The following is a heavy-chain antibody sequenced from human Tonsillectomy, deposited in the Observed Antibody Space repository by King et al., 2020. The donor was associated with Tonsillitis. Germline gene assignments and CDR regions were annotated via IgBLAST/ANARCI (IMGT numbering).Heavy chain of an antibody. CDR3: ARDVVSFWSGYQDGMDV. V-gene: IGHV4-4*07. Sequence: QLQESGPGLVKPSETLSLTCTVSGGSISSNYWSWIRQPAGKGLEWIGRIYTSGSTNYNPSFKSRVTMSVDTSKNQLSLKLSSVPAADTAVYYCARDVVSFWSGYQDGMDVWGQGTTVTVSS. CDR1: GGSISSNY. D-gene: IGHD3-3*01. CDR2: IYTSGST. J-gene: IGHJ6*02.